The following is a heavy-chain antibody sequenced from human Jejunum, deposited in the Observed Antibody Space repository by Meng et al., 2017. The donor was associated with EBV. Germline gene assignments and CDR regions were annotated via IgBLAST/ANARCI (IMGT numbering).Heavy chain of an antibody. Sequence: QGQLQEGGAGLLKPSETLSLTCAVYGGSFNYYYWTWIRQPPGKGLEWIGEIIHSGSTNYDPSLKSRVTISVDRSKNQFSLKLTSVTAADTAVYYCARKAVPGTFARPKFDYWGQGTLVTASS. CDR2: IIHSGST. J-gene: IGHJ4*02. D-gene: IGHD6-19*01. V-gene: IGHV4-34*12. CDR1: GGSFNYYY. CDR3: ARKAVPGTFARPKFDY.